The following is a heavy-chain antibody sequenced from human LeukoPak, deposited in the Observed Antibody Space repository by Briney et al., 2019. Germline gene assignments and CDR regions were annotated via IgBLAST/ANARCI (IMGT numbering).Heavy chain of an antibody. CDR1: GFTFDDYA. CDR2: ISWNSGSI. Sequence: PGGSLRLSCAASGFTFDDYAMHWVRQAPGKGLEWVSGISWNSGSIGYADSVKGRFTISRDNAKNSLYLQMNSLRAEDTALYYCAKESAAGYSSSSRWFDPWGQGTLVTVSS. CDR3: AKESAAGYSSSSRWFDP. J-gene: IGHJ5*02. D-gene: IGHD6-13*01. V-gene: IGHV3-9*01.